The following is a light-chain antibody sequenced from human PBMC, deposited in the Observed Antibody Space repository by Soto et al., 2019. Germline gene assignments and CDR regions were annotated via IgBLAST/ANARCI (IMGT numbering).Light chain of an antibody. CDR3: CSYAGSSPYV. V-gene: IGLV2-23*02. CDR1: SSDVGSYNL. J-gene: IGLJ7*01. CDR2: EVS. Sequence: QSALTQPASVSGSPGQSITISCTGTSSDVGSYNLVSWYQQHPGKAPKLMIYEVSKRPSGVYNRFSGSKSGNTASLTISGLQAEDEADYYCCSYAGSSPYVFGTGTQLTVL.